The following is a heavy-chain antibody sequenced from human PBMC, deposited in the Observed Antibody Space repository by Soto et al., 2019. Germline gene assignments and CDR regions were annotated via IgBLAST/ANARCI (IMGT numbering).Heavy chain of an antibody. CDR2: IYPGDSDT. D-gene: IGHD4-17*01. CDR3: ARRRTTVVTAMGAFDI. CDR1: GYSFTSYW. J-gene: IGHJ3*02. Sequence: PGESLKISCKGSGYSFTSYWIGWVRQMPGKGLEWMGIIYPGDSDTRYSPSFQGQVTISADKSISTAYLQWSSLKASDTAMYYCARRRTTVVTAMGAFDIWGQGTMVTVSS. V-gene: IGHV5-51*01.